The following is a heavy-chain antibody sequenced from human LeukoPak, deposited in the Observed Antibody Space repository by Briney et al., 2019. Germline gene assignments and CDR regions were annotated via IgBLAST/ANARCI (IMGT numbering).Heavy chain of an antibody. Sequence: ASVKVSCKASGGTFSSYTISWVRQAPGQGLEWMGRIIPILGIANYAQKFQGRVTITADKSTSTAYMELSSLRSEDTAVYYCARALTYYYDSSGYLDYWGQGTLVIVSS. V-gene: IGHV1-69*02. CDR1: GGTFSSYT. J-gene: IGHJ4*02. D-gene: IGHD3-22*01. CDR3: ARALTYYYDSSGYLDY. CDR2: IIPILGIA.